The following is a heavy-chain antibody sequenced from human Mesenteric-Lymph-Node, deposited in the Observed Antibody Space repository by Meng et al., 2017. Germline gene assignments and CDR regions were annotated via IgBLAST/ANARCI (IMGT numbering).Heavy chain of an antibody. J-gene: IGHJ3*02. CDR2: IYYSGST. V-gene: IGHV4-59*01. CDR1: GGSISSYY. D-gene: IGHD6-19*01. Sequence: SETLSLTCTVSGGSISSYYWSWIRQPPGKGLEWIGYIYYSGSTNYNPSLKSRVTISVDTSKNQFSLKLSSVTAADTAVYYCARDAAVAGTAAFDIWGQGTMVT. CDR3: ARDAAVAGTAAFDI.